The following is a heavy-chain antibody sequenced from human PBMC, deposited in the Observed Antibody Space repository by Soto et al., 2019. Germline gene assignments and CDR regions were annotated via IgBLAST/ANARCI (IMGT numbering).Heavy chain of an antibody. D-gene: IGHD1-26*01. J-gene: IGHJ4*01. Sequence: QVQLQQWGAGLLKPSETLSLTCAVYGGSFSGYYWSWIRQPPGKGLEWIGEINHSGSTNYNPSLKSRVTKSVDTSKNQFSLKLSSATAADTAVYYCARERPRGATTVVDYWGQGTLVTVSS. CDR1: GGSFSGYY. CDR2: INHSGST. V-gene: IGHV4-34*01. CDR3: ARERPRGATTVVDY.